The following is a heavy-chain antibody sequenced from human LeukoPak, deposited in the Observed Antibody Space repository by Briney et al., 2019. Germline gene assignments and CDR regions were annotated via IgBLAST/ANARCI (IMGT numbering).Heavy chain of an antibody. V-gene: IGHV3-23*01. CDR1: GCTFSSYA. CDR2: ISGSGGST. J-gene: IGHJ4*02. D-gene: IGHD3-22*01. Sequence: PGGSLRLSCAASGCTFSSYAMSWVRQAPGKGLEWVSAISGSGGSTYYADSVKGRFTISRDNSKNTLYLQMNSLRAEDTAVYYCAKDLSYYDSSGYYYNLSFDYWGQGTLVTVSS. CDR3: AKDLSYYDSSGYYYNLSFDY.